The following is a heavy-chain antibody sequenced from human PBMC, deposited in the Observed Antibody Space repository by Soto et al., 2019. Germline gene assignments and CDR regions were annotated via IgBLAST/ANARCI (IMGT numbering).Heavy chain of an antibody. D-gene: IGHD2-15*01. CDR1: GFSVSKAW. Sequence: EVQLADSGGGLVKPGGSLRLSCEASGFSVSKAWMNWVRQAPGKGLEWVGRIQTRDGGDTTNYAATVKGSVTISRDASKNTLHLQMNSLKTEATAVDYCTRGSVEGFWGQGTTVTVSS. CDR3: TRGSVEGF. CDR2: IQTRDGGDTT. J-gene: IGHJ6*02. V-gene: IGHV3-15*07.